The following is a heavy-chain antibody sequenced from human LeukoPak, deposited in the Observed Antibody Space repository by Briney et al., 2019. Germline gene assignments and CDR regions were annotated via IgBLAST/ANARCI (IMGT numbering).Heavy chain of an antibody. Sequence: GGSLRLSCAASRFTFSSYGMHWVRQAPGKGLEWVAFIRYDGSNKYYADSVKGRFTISRDNSKNTLYLQMNSLRAEDTAVYYCAKPTIFGVVTPDYSGQGTLVTVSS. D-gene: IGHD3-3*01. CDR2: IRYDGSNK. CDR3: AKPTIFGVVTPDY. CDR1: RFTFSSYG. J-gene: IGHJ4*02. V-gene: IGHV3-30*02.